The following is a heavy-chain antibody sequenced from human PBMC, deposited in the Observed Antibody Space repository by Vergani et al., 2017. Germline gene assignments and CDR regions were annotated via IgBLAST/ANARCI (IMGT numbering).Heavy chain of an antibody. CDR3: ARLSYDTTPYLQGGYDC. J-gene: IGHJ4*02. Sequence: EVQLLQSGGGVIQPGGSVRLSCAASGFTFSACPMTWVRQAPGKGLVWVSAISARYPSTYYADSVKGRFTISRDKSKNMLYLQMNSLRAEDTAVYYCARLSYDTTPYLQGGYDCLGQGTLVSVSS. V-gene: IGHV3-23*01. CDR1: GFTFSACP. D-gene: IGHD3-22*01. CDR2: ISARYPST.